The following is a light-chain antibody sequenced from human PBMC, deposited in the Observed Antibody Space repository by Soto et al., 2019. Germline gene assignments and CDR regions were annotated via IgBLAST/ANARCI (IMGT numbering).Light chain of an antibody. V-gene: IGKV4-1*01. CDR1: QSVLYSSNNKNY. Sequence: DIVMTQSPDSLAVSLGERATINCKSSQSVLYSSNNKNYLAWYQQKPGQPPKLLIYWASTRESGVPDRFSGSGSVTDFTLTISSLQAEDVAVYYCKQYYSTPVVTFGGGTKVEIK. CDR3: KQYYSTPVVT. J-gene: IGKJ4*01. CDR2: WAS.